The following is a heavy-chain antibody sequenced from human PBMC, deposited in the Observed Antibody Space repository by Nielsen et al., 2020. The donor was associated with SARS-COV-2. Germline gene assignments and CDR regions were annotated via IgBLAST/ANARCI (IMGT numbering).Heavy chain of an antibody. J-gene: IGHJ6*02. V-gene: IGHV1-46*01. D-gene: IGHD3-3*01. CDR2: INPSGGST. CDR1: GYTFTSYY. Sequence: ASVKVSCKASGYTFTSYYMHWVRQAPGQGLEWMGIINPSGGSTSYAQKFQGRVTMTRDTSTSTVYMELSSLRSEDTAVYYCAKDVTIFGVVTRRTYYGMDVWGQGTTVTVSS. CDR3: AKDVTIFGVVTRRTYYGMDV.